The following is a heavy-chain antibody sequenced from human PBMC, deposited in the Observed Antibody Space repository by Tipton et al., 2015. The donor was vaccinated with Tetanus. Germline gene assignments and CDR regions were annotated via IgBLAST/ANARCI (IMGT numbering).Heavy chain of an antibody. V-gene: IGHV3-23*01. D-gene: IGHD2-2*01. J-gene: IGHJ4*02. Sequence: SLRLSCAASGFTFKSYTMNWVLQAPGNGLEWVAAISGSRLTPYYADSVKGRFTISRDNSKNTLYLQMNSLRAEDTAVYYCNGGSTRAYFDYWGQGTLVTVSS. CDR1: GFTFKSYT. CDR2: ISGSRLTP. CDR3: NGGSTRAYFDY.